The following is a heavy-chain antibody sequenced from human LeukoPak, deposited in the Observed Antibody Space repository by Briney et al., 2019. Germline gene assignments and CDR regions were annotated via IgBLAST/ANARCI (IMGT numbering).Heavy chain of an antibody. CDR3: ARDRGIAVAGPALDY. Sequence: GGSLRLSCAASGFTFSSYEMNWVRQAPGKGLEWISYISFSGSTIYYADSVKGRFTISRDNAKNSLYLQMNSLRAEDTAVYYCARDRGIAVAGPALDYWGQGTLVTVSS. CDR1: GFTFSSYE. V-gene: IGHV3-48*03. CDR2: ISFSGSTI. D-gene: IGHD6-19*01. J-gene: IGHJ4*02.